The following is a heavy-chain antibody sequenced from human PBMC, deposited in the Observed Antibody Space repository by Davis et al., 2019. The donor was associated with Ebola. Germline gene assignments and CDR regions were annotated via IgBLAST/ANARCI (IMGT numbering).Heavy chain of an antibody. J-gene: IGHJ5*02. D-gene: IGHD6-19*01. CDR1: GGSFSGSY. V-gene: IGHV4-34*01. CDR2: INHSGST. CDR3: AGCSGWYGWFDP. Sequence: PSETLSLTCAVYGGSFSGSYLSWIRQHPGKGLAWIGEINHSGSTNYNPSLKSRVTISVDTSKNQFSLKLSSVTAADTAVYYCAGCSGWYGWFDPWGQGTLVTVSS.